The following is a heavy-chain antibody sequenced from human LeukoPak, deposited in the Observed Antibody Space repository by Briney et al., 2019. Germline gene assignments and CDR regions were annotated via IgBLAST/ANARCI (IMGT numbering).Heavy chain of an antibody. D-gene: IGHD6-13*01. CDR3: ARNRGYSSSGDGGY. Sequence: GGSLRLSCAASGFTFSSYSLNWVRQAPGKGLEWVSYISSSSSTIYYADSVKGRFTISRDNAKNSLYLQMNSLRAEDTAVYYCARNRGYSSSGDGGYWGQGTLITVSS. V-gene: IGHV3-48*04. CDR2: ISSSSSTI. J-gene: IGHJ4*02. CDR1: GFTFSSYS.